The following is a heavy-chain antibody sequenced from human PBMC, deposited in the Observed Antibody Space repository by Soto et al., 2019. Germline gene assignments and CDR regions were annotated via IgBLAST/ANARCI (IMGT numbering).Heavy chain of an antibody. CDR2: INPSGGST. J-gene: IGHJ4*02. CDR1: GYTFTSYY. V-gene: IGHV1-46*01. CDR3: ARHKRGYSYGFSASFDY. D-gene: IGHD5-18*01. Sequence: ASVKVSCKASGYTFTSYYMHWVRQAPGQGLEWMGIINPSGGSTSYAQKFQGRVTMTRDTSTSTVYMELSSLRSEDTAMYYCARHKRGYSYGFSASFDYWGQGTVVTVSS.